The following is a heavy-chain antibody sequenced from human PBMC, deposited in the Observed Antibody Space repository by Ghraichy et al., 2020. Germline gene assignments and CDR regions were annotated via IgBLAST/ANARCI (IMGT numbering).Heavy chain of an antibody. V-gene: IGHV3-7*01. D-gene: IGHD2-2*01. CDR1: GFTFSSYW. J-gene: IGHJ4*02. Sequence: GGSLRLSCAASGFTFSSYWMSWVRQAPGKGLEWVANIKQDGSEKYYVDSVKGRFTISRDNAKNSLYLQMNSLRAEDTAVYYCARVNIVVVPAAMTSCFDYWGQGTLVTVSS. CDR3: ARVNIVVVPAAMTSCFDY. CDR2: IKQDGSEK.